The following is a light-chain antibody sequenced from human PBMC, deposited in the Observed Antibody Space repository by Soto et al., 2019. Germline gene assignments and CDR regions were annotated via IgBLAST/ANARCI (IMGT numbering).Light chain of an antibody. V-gene: IGLV2-14*01. CDR2: DVN. CDR3: CLFSTSGTHV. J-gene: IGLJ1*01. Sequence: QSALTQPASVSGSPGQSITISCTGTSSDVGTYDYVSWHQQHPGKAPKLIIYDVNNRPSGVSSRFSGSKSGNTASLTISGIQAEDEADYYCCLFSTSGTHVFGTGTKLTVL. CDR1: SSDVGTYDY.